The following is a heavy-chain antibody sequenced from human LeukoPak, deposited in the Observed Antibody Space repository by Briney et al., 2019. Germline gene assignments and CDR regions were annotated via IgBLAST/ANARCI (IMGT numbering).Heavy chain of an antibody. CDR2: IYTSGST. D-gene: IGHD4-23*01. CDR1: GGSISSGHYY. Sequence: PSETLSLTCTVSGGSISSGHYYWSWIRQPAGKGLEWIGRIYTSGSTNYNPSLKSRVTISVDTSKNQFSLKLSSVTAADTAVYYCAKGQGYGGNSEWGQGTLVTVSS. CDR3: AKGQGYGGNSE. J-gene: IGHJ4*02. V-gene: IGHV4-61*02.